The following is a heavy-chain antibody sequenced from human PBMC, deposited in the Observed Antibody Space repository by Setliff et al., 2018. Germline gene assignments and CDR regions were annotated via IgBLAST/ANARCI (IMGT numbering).Heavy chain of an antibody. J-gene: IGHJ4*02. CDR1: GDSISSSSYY. V-gene: IGHV4-39*01. Sequence: SETLSLTCTVSGDSISSSSYYWGWIRQPPGKGLEWIGCIYYSGSTYYNPSLKSRVTISVDTSKNQFSLKLTSVTAADTAVYYCAIPGRRFGESIDYWGQGTLVTVSS. CDR3: AIPGRRFGESIDY. CDR2: IYYSGST. D-gene: IGHD3-10*01.